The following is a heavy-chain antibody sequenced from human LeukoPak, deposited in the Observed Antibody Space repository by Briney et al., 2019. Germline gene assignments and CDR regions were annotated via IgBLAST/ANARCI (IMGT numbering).Heavy chain of an antibody. CDR2: ITPIFGTA. D-gene: IGHD5-24*01. J-gene: IGHJ4*02. CDR1: GGTFSSYA. V-gene: IGHV1-69*01. Sequence: SVKVSCKASGGTFSSYAISWVRQAPGQGLEWMGGITPIFGTANYAQKFQGRVTVTADESTSTAYMELSSLRSEDTAVYYCARVPGIWLQLYYFDYWGQGTLVTVSS. CDR3: ARVPGIWLQLYYFDY.